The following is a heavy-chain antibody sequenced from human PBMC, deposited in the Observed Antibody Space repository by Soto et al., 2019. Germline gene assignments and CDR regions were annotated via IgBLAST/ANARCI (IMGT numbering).Heavy chain of an antibody. CDR1: GYTFSRYG. CDR3: AKNGQPPYYYYGMDV. CDR2: ISGYNGDT. V-gene: IGHV1-18*01. J-gene: IGHJ6*02. Sequence: QGQLVQSGPEAKKPGASVKVSCKASGYTFSRYGISWVRQAPGQGLEWMRWISGYNGDTKYAQKVQGRVTMTIDTSTYTAYMELRSLTSDDTATYYCAKNGQPPYYYYGMDVWGQGTTVTVSS. D-gene: IGHD2-8*01.